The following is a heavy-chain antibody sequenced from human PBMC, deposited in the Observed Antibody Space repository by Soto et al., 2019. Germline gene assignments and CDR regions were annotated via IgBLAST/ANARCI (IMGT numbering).Heavy chain of an antibody. CDR3: AANYYDSSGYYYVIDY. CDR1: GFTFTSSA. J-gene: IGHJ4*02. CDR2: IVVGSGNT. D-gene: IGHD3-22*01. Sequence: SVKVACKASGFTFTSSAVQWVRQARGQRLEWIGWIVVGSGNTNYAQKFQERVTITRDMSTSTAYMELSSLRSEATAVYYCAANYYDSSGYYYVIDYWGQGTLVTVSS. V-gene: IGHV1-58*01.